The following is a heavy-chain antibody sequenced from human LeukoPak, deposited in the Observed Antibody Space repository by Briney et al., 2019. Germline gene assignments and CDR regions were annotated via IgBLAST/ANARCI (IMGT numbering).Heavy chain of an antibody. Sequence: SETLSLTRTVSGGSISSYYWSWIRQPPGKGLEWIGYIYYSGSTNYNPSLKSRVTISVDTSKNQFSLKLSSVTAADTAVYYCARGGYGDYDAFDIWGHGTMVTVSS. V-gene: IGHV4-59*01. D-gene: IGHD4-17*01. CDR1: GGSISSYY. J-gene: IGHJ3*02. CDR2: IYYSGST. CDR3: ARGGYGDYDAFDI.